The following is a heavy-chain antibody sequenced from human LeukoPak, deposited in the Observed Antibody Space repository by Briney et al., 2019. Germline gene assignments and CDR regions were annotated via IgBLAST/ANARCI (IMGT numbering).Heavy chain of an antibody. J-gene: IGHJ4*02. V-gene: IGHV4-38-2*02. CDR1: GYSISSGYY. CDR2: IYHSGST. D-gene: IGHD6-13*01. CDR3: ARGGSSWSNAVDY. Sequence: PSETLSLTCTVSGYSISSGYYWGWIRQPPGKGLEWIGSIYHSGSTYYNPSLKSRVTISVDTSKNQFSLKLSSVTAADTAVYYCARGGSSWSNAVDYWGQGTLVTVSS.